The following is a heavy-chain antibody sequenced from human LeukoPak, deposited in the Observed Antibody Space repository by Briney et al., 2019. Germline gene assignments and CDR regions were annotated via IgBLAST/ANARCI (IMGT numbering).Heavy chain of an antibody. Sequence: GGSLRLSCAASGFIFSSYEMSWVRQAPGKGREWVANIKQDGSERYYVDSVKGRFIISRDNAKNSLYLQMNSLRAEDTAVYYCAKDYDSSGYDYWGQGTLVTVSS. J-gene: IGHJ4*02. CDR3: AKDYDSSGYDY. CDR1: GFIFSSYE. D-gene: IGHD3-22*01. V-gene: IGHV3-7*01. CDR2: IKQDGSER.